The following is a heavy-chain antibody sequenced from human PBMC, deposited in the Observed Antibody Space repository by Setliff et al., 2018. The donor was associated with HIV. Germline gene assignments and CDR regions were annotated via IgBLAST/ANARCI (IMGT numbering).Heavy chain of an antibody. Sequence: PSETLSLTCTVSGGSISNYYWSWIRQPPGKGLEWIGHIYSSGSTNYNPSLKSRVTISVDTSKNQFSLKLSSVTAADTAVYYCARGYYNFWSGYPPLDYWGQGTLVTVSS. CDR1: GGSISNYY. CDR2: IYSSGST. CDR3: ARGYYNFWSGYPPLDY. J-gene: IGHJ4*02. V-gene: IGHV4-59*01. D-gene: IGHD3-3*01.